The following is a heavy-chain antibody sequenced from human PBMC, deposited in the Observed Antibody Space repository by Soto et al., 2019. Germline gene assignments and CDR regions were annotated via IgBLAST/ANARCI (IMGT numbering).Heavy chain of an antibody. V-gene: IGHV4-39*01. CDR2: IYYSGST. D-gene: IGHD6-13*01. Sequence: SETLSLTCTVSGGSISSSSYYWGWIRQPPGKGLEWIGSIYYSGSTYYNPSLKSRVTISVDTSKNQFSLKLSSVTAADTAVYYCARGVLGYSSSSAGVDYWGQGTLVTVSS. CDR1: GGSISSSSYY. J-gene: IGHJ4*02. CDR3: ARGVLGYSSSSAGVDY.